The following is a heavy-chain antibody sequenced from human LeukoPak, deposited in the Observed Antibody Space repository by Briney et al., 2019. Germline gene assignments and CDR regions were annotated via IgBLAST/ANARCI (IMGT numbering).Heavy chain of an antibody. D-gene: IGHD6-13*01. V-gene: IGHV3-48*03. CDR2: ISNGDGTI. J-gene: IGHJ3*02. Sequence: GGSLRLSCAASGFTFSTYEMNWVRQAPGKGLEWVSYISNGDGTIKYADSVKGRFTISRDNAKNSLYLQMNSLRVEDTAVYYCARVGYSRSWHSGSAFDIWGQGTMVTVSS. CDR1: GFTFSTYE. CDR3: ARVGYSRSWHSGSAFDI.